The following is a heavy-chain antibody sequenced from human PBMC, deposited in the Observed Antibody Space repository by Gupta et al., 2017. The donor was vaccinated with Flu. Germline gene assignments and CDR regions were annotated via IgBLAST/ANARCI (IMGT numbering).Heavy chain of an antibody. V-gene: IGHV4-34*01. CDR3: ARVGSGSYYKALDY. Sequence: QVQLQQWGAGLLKPSETLSLTCAVYGGSFRGYYWSWIRQPPGKGLEWIGEINHSGSTNYNPSLKSRVTISVDTSKNQFSLKLSSVTAADTAVYYCARVGSGSYYKALDYWGQGTLVTVSS. CDR1: GGSFRGYY. CDR2: INHSGST. J-gene: IGHJ4*02. D-gene: IGHD3-10*01.